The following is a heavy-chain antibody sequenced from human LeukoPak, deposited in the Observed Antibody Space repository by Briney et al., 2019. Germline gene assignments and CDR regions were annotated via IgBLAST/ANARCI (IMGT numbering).Heavy chain of an antibody. J-gene: IGHJ4*02. CDR1: GFTFSNYD. D-gene: IGHD3-22*01. CDR2: ISGSGGST. V-gene: IGHV3-23*01. CDR3: AKELDSSGYFDY. Sequence: GGSLRFSCAASGFTFSNYDMSWVRQAPGKGLEWVSGISGSGGSTYHADSVKGRFTISRDNSKNTLYLQMNSLRAEDTAVYYCAKELDSSGYFDYWGQGTLVTVSS.